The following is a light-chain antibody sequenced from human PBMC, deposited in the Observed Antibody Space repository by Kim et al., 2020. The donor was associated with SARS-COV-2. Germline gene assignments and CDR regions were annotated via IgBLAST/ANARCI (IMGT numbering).Light chain of an antibody. Sequence: VAVALGQTARITCGRNNIGSKNVHWYQQKPGQAPVLVTYRDSNRPSGIPERFSGSNSGNTATLTISRAQAGDEADYYCQVWDSSVVFGGGTQLTVL. V-gene: IGLV3-9*01. CDR3: QVWDSSVV. CDR2: RDS. CDR1: NIGSKN. J-gene: IGLJ2*01.